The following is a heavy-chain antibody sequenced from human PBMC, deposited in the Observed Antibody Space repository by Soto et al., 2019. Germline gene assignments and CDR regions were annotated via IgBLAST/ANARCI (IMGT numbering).Heavy chain of an antibody. J-gene: IGHJ4*02. Sequence: LRLCCAASGFTFSSYEMNWVRQAPGKGLEWVSDITSTGSTRYYADSVKGRFTISRDNAKNSLYLQMNSLRAEDTAVYYCARGYCTSSACHWNFDYWGQGTLVTVSS. D-gene: IGHD2-8*02. CDR3: ARGYCTSSACHWNFDY. V-gene: IGHV3-48*03. CDR2: ITSTGSTR. CDR1: GFTFSSYE.